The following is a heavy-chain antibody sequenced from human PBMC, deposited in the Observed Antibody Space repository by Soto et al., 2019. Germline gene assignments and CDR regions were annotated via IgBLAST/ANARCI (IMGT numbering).Heavy chain of an antibody. J-gene: IGHJ6*02. CDR1: GGTFSSYA. Sequence: SVKVSCKASGGTFSSYASSWVRQAPGQGLEWMGGIIPIFGTANYAQKFQGRVTITADKSTSTAYMELGSLRSDDTAVYYSAIMARTTAPIDVCRQVNTVTVCS. CDR2: IIPIFGTA. V-gene: IGHV1-69*06. D-gene: IGHD1-1*01. CDR3: AIMARTTAPIDV.